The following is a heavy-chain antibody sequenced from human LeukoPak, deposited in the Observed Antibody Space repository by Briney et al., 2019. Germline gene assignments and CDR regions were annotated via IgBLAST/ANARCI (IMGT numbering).Heavy chain of an antibody. CDR1: GYTFTSYY. CDR2: INPSGGST. J-gene: IGHJ4*02. CDR3: VRRRGGYCSGASCYGPFDY. V-gene: IGHV1-46*01. Sequence: GASVKVSCKASGYTFTSYYMHWVRQAPGQGLEWMGIINPSGGSTSYAQKFQGRVTITADKSTSTAYMELSSLRSEDTAVYYCVRRRGGYCSGASCYGPFDYWGQGTLVTVSS. D-gene: IGHD2-15*01.